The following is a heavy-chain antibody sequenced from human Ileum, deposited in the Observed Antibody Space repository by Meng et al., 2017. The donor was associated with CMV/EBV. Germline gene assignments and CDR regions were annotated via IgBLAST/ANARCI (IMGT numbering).Heavy chain of an antibody. V-gene: IGHV4-59*01. J-gene: IGHJ4*02. CDR3: AREYSSFDY. Sequence: GSLRLSCTVSGGSISSFYWHWIRQSPGKGLEWIGYISYSGTTNYNPSLKSRVTISQDTSKNQFSLKLTSVTPADTAVYYCAREYSSFDYWCQGTLVTVSS. CDR1: GGSISSFY. D-gene: IGHD5-18*01. CDR2: ISYSGTT.